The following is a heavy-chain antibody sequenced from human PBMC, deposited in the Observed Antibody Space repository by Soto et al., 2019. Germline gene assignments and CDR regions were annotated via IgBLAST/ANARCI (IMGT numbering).Heavy chain of an antibody. D-gene: IGHD6-25*01. J-gene: IGHJ4*02. CDR2: IKSKTDGVPT. Sequence: GGSLRLSCAASGFTFNNAWMNWVRQAPGKGLEWVGRIKSKTDGVPTDYAASVKGRFTISRDDSKNTLYLQMNSLKTEDTAVYFCTTDPGPYSSAYWGQGTLVTSPQ. CDR1: GFTFNNAW. CDR3: TTDPGPYSSAY. V-gene: IGHV3-15*07.